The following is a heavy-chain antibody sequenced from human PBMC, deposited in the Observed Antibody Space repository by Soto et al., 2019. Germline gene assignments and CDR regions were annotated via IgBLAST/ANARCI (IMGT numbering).Heavy chain of an antibody. CDR3: ARVKEQLGGHNWFDP. V-gene: IGHV6-1*01. CDR1: GDSVSSNSAA. Sequence: SETLSLTCAISGDSVSSNSAAWNWIRQSPSRGLEWLGRTYYRSKWYNDYAVSVKSRITINPDTSKNQFSLQLNSVTPEDTAVYCCARVKEQLGGHNWFDPWGQGTLVTVSS. J-gene: IGHJ5*02. D-gene: IGHD6-6*01. CDR2: TYYRSKWYN.